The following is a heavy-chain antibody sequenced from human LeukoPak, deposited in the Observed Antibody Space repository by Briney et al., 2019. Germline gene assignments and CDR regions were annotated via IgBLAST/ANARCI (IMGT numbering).Heavy chain of an antibody. CDR2: IYYSGST. CDR1: GGSISSYY. CDR3: ARTGSYWGSNWFDP. V-gene: IGHV4-59*12. Sequence: SETLSLTCTVSGGSISSYYWSWIRQPPGKGLAWIGYIYYSGSTNYNPSLKSRVTISVDTSKNQFSLKLSSVSAADTAVYYCARTGSYWGSNWFDPWGQGTLVTVSS. J-gene: IGHJ5*02. D-gene: IGHD2-8*02.